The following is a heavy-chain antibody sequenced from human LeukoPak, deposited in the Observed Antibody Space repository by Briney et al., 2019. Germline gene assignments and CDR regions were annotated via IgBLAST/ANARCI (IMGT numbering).Heavy chain of an antibody. D-gene: IGHD3-16*01. CDR2: ISYDGSNK. CDR3: AKDLYWYFDL. Sequence: PGGSLRLSCAASGFTFSSYGMHWVRQAPGKGLEWVAVISYDGSNKYYADSVKGRFTISRDNSKNTLYLQMNSLRAEDTAVYYCAKDLYWYFDLWGRGTLVTVSS. J-gene: IGHJ2*01. CDR1: GFTFSSYG. V-gene: IGHV3-30*18.